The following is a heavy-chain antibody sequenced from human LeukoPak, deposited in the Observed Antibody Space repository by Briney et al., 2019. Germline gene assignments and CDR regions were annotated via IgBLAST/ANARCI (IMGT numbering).Heavy chain of an antibody. CDR1: GFTFSSYW. V-gene: IGHV3-74*01. D-gene: IGHD3-10*02. Sequence: GGSLRLSCAASGFTFSSYWMHWVRHAPGKGLLWVSRINSDGSSTSYADSVKGRFTISRDNAKNTLYLQMNSLRVEDTAIYYCTRGMLRQPPDYWGQGMLVTVSS. CDR2: INSDGSST. CDR3: TRGMLRQPPDY. J-gene: IGHJ4*02.